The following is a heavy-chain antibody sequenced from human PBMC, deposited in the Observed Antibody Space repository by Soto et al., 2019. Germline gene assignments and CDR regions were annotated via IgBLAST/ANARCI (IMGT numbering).Heavy chain of an antibody. J-gene: IGHJ6*03. V-gene: IGHV3-74*01. CDR2: IDKVGTDS. CDR3: ARGWFGPDV. D-gene: IGHD3-10*01. CDR1: EFTFTGRS. Sequence: EVQLVESGGGLVQPGGSLRLSCAASEFTFTGRSVHWVRQAPGKGLVWVSGIDKVGTDSTYADSVKGRFTSSRDNAKMNVYLQMNSLRVEDTAVYYCARGWFGPDVWGKGTMVTVSS.